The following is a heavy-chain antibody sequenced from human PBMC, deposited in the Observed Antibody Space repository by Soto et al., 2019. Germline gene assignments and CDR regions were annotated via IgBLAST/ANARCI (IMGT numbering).Heavy chain of an antibody. J-gene: IGHJ6*02. CDR1: GGTFSSYA. CDR2: IIPIFGTA. D-gene: IGHD2-2*01. CDR3: QNQLLRPPPKTAYYSYGMEV. Sequence: SVKVSCKASGGTFSSYAISWVRQAPGQGLEWMGGIIPIFGTANYAQKFQGRVTITADESTSTAYMELSSLRSEDTAVYYCQNQLLRPPPKTAYYSYGMEVWGQGTTVTVSS. V-gene: IGHV1-69*13.